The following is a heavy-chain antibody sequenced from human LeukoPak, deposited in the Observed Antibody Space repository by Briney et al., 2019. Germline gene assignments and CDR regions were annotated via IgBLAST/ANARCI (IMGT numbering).Heavy chain of an antibody. CDR2: IKEDGSEK. J-gene: IGHJ4*02. CDR3: ARNEN. V-gene: IGHV3-7*05. CDR1: GFTFSTNW. Sequence: GGSLRLSCTASGFTFSTNWMSWVRQAPGKGLEWVASIKEDGSEKCYVDSVEGRFTISRDNAKSSLYLQMNSLRAEDTAMYYCARNENWGQGTLVSVSS.